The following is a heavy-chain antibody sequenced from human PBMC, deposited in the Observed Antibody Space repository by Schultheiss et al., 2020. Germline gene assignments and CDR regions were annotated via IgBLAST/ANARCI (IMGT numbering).Heavy chain of an antibody. D-gene: IGHD2-15*01. CDR2: MNHSGGT. CDR3: AKGTVAARPYYFDY. J-gene: IGHJ4*02. V-gene: IGHV4-34*01. Sequence: GSLRLSCTTSGFTFADYAMTWFRQAPGKGLEWIGEMNHSGGTDYNPSLKSRVTISVDTSKNQLSLRLTSVTAADTAVYYCAKGTVAARPYYFDYWGQGTLVTVSS. CDR1: GFTFADYA.